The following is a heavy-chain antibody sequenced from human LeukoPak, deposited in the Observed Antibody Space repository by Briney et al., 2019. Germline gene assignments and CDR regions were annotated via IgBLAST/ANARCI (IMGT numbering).Heavy chain of an antibody. D-gene: IGHD3-9*01. CDR2: IYTSGST. CDR3: ARSDILTGYCFDY. Sequence: SETLSLTCTVSGGSISSGSYFWSWIRQPAGKGLEWIGRIYTSGSTNYNPSLKSRVTISVDTSKNQFSLKLSSVTAADTAVYYCARSDILTGYCFDYWGQGTLVTVSS. CDR1: GGSISSGSYF. V-gene: IGHV4-61*02. J-gene: IGHJ4*02.